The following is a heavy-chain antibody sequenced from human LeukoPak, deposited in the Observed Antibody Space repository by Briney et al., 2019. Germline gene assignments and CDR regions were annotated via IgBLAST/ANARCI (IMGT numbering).Heavy chain of an antibody. J-gene: IGHJ6*02. Sequence: SVKVPCKASGGTFSSYAISRVRQAPGQGLEWMGGIIPIFGTANYAQKFQGRVTITADESTSTAYMELSSLRSEDTAVYYCASAGTMIVVVGDRDYYYGMDVWGQGTTVTVSS. V-gene: IGHV1-69*13. CDR3: ASAGTMIVVVGDRDYYYGMDV. D-gene: IGHD3-22*01. CDR1: GGTFSSYA. CDR2: IIPIFGTA.